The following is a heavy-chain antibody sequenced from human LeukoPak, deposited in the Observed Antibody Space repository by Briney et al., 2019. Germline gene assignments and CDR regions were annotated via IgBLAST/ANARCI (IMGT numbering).Heavy chain of an antibody. CDR1: GFTFRRYW. CDR2: IKEVGGEK. V-gene: IGHV3-7*01. CDR3: ARVLGCTDGVCHDAFDM. J-gene: IGHJ3*02. D-gene: IGHD2-8*01. Sequence: SGGSLRLACAASGFTFRRYWMSWVRQALGKGLEWVANIKEVGGEKFHVDSVKGRFTISRDNAKKSLYLQMNSLRAEDTAVYYCARVLGCTDGVCHDAFDMWGQGTVVTVSS.